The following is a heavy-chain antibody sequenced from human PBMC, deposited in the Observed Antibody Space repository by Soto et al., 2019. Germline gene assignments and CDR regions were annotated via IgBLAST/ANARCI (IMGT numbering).Heavy chain of an antibody. V-gene: IGHV3-7*01. J-gene: IGHJ5*02. Sequence: PGGSLRLSXAASGFTFSSYWMSWVRQAPGKGLEWVANIKQDGSEKYYVDSVKGRFTISRDNAKNSLYLQMNSLRAEDTAVYYCARDLIAALNWFDPWGQGTLVTVSS. CDR2: IKQDGSEK. D-gene: IGHD6-6*01. CDR3: ARDLIAALNWFDP. CDR1: GFTFSSYW.